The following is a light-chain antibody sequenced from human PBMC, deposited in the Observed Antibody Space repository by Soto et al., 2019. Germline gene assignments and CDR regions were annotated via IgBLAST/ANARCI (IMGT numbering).Light chain of an antibody. V-gene: IGKV4-1*01. CDR1: QSVLYSSNNKNC. Sequence: DIVMTQSPDSLAVSLGERATINCKSSQSVLYSSNNKNCLAWDQQKPGQPPKLLIYWASTRESGVPDRFSGSGSGTDFTLTISSLQAEDVAVYYCQQYLGIPRTFGQGTKVEIK. CDR3: QQYLGIPRT. CDR2: WAS. J-gene: IGKJ1*01.